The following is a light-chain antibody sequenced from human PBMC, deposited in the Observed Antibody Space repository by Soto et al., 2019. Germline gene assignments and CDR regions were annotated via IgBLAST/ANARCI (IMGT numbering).Light chain of an antibody. Sequence: QSALTQPPSASGSPGQSVTISCTGTSSDVGGYNYVSWYQQHPGKAPKLMIYEVSKRPSGVPDRFSGSKSGNTASLTVSGLQAEDEADYYCSSYAGSNNLNVFGTGTKGTVL. CDR3: SSYAGSNNLNV. J-gene: IGLJ1*01. V-gene: IGLV2-8*01. CDR1: SSDVGGYNY. CDR2: EVS.